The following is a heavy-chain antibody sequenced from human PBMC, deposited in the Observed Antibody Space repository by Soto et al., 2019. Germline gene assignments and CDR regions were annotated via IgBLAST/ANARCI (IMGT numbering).Heavy chain of an antibody. D-gene: IGHD6-19*01. CDR2: IYYSGST. V-gene: IGHV4-59*08. J-gene: IGHJ3*02. CDR1: GGSISSYY. CDR3: ASHSSGSLAFDI. Sequence: SSETLSLTCTVSGGSISSYYWSWIRQPPGKGLEWIGYIYYSGSTNYNPSLKSRVTISVDTSKNQFSLKLSSVTAADTAVYYCASHSSGSLAFDISGQGTMVTVSS.